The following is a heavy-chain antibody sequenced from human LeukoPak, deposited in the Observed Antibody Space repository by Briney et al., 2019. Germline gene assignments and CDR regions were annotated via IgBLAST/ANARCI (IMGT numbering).Heavy chain of an antibody. CDR3: ARVTYYYDSSGYPDY. D-gene: IGHD3-22*01. V-gene: IGHV4-39*07. CDR2: VHYSGSI. CDR1: GASISSSSYY. Sequence: SETLSLTCTVSGASISSSSYYWAWIRQPPGKVLEWIGSVHYSGSIYYNPSFKSRATLSVDASKNEFSLRLTSVTAADTAVYYCARVTYYYDSSGYPDYWGQGTLVTVSS. J-gene: IGHJ4*02.